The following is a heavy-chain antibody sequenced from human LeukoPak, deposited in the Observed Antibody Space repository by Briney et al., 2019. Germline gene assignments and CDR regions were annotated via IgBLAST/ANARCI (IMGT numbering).Heavy chain of an antibody. J-gene: IGHJ4*02. CDR1: RFTFSTYA. V-gene: IGHV3-23*01. Sequence: GGSLRLSCAASRFTFSTYAMSWVRQAPGKGLEWVSTFSGSGGRTYYADSVKGRFTISRDNSKNTLYLQKNSLRAEDTAVYYCAKVTSSWNYFDYWGQGAPVTVSS. D-gene: IGHD6-13*01. CDR2: FSGSGGRT. CDR3: AKVTSSWNYFDY.